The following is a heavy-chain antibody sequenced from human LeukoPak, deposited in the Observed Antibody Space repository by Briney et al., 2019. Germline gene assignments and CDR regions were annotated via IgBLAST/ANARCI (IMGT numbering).Heavy chain of an antibody. V-gene: IGHV3-74*01. CDR2: INSDGGST. Sequence: GGSLRLSCAASGFTFSSYWMHWVRQAPGKGLEGVSRINSDGGSTTYADSVKGRFTISRDNAKNTMYLQMSSLRADDSAVYYCGRGGLTGQMAAFDYWGQGALVTVST. CDR1: GFTFSSYW. D-gene: IGHD3-9*01. CDR3: GRGGLTGQMAAFDY. J-gene: IGHJ4*02.